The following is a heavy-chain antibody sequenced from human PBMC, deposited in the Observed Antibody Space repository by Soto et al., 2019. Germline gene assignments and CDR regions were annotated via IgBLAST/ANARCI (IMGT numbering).Heavy chain of an antibody. CDR3: ARDHWPLSTLAGFDY. CDR1: GFTFSSYG. D-gene: IGHD6-19*01. V-gene: IGHV3-33*01. CDR2: IWYDGSNK. Sequence: QVQLVESGGGVVQPGRSLRLSCAASGFTFSSYGMHWVRQAPGKGLEWVAVIWYDGSNKYYADSVKGRFTISRDNSKNTLYLQMNSLRAEDTAVYYCARDHWPLSTLAGFDYWGQGTLVTVSS. J-gene: IGHJ4*02.